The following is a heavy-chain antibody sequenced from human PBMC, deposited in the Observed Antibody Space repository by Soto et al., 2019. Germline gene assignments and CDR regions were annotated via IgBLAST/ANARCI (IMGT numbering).Heavy chain of an antibody. Sequence: GGSLRLSCAASGFTFSSYWMHWVRQAPGKGLVWVSRINSDGSSTSYADSVKGRFTISRDNAKNTLYLQMNSLRAEDTAVYYCARDRGAAAGIGYYYYYMDVWGKGTTVTVSS. D-gene: IGHD6-13*01. CDR1: GFTFSSYW. J-gene: IGHJ6*03. CDR3: ARDRGAAAGIGYYYYYMDV. CDR2: INSDGSST. V-gene: IGHV3-74*01.